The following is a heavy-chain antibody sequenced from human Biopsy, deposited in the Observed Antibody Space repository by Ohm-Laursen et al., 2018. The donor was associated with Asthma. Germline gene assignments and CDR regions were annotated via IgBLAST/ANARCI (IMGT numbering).Heavy chain of an antibody. CDR1: GYNFISFA. V-gene: IGHV1-3*04. Sequence: GASVKVSCKTSGYNFISFAIHWARRAPGQRLEWMGWVNTGNGDTKYSQKFQGRVTITRDTSASTAYMELRSLRSEDTATYYCARTYYDFLTGQVKDVFGVWGQGTMVTVSS. CDR3: ARTYYDFLTGQVKDVFGV. D-gene: IGHD3-9*01. CDR2: VNTGNGDT. J-gene: IGHJ3*01.